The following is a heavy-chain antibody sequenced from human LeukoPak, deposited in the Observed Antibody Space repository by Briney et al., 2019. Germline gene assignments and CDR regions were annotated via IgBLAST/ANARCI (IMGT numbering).Heavy chain of an antibody. CDR3: AKVRTSSTWYGSFDY. J-gene: IGHJ4*02. CDR2: ISGSGSSSST. D-gene: IGHD6-13*01. Sequence: PGGSLRLSCAASGFTFSSYAMSWVRQAPGKGLEWVSGISGSGSSSSTYYADSVKGRFTFSRDNSKNTLYLQMNSLRADDTAVYYCAKVRTSSTWYGSFDYWGQGTLVTVPS. CDR1: GFTFSSYA. V-gene: IGHV3-23*01.